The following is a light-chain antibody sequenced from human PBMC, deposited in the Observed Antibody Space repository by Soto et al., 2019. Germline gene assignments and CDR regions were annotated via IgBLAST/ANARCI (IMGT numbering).Light chain of an antibody. J-gene: IGKJ1*01. Sequence: EIVLAQSPGTLSLSPGERATLSCRASQSVTNSFLAWYQQKPGQAPRLLIYGASRRATGIPDRFTGSGSGTDFTLTISRLEPEDFAVYYCQQRSNWPTFGQGTKVEIK. V-gene: IGKV3D-20*02. CDR3: QQRSNWPT. CDR1: QSVTNSF. CDR2: GAS.